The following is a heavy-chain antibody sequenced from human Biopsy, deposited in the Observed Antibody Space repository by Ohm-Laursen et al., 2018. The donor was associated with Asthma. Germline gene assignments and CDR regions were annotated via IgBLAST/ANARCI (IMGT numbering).Heavy chain of an antibody. V-gene: IGHV3-30*18. J-gene: IGHJ3*02. CDR3: AKESGSNYAFDI. D-gene: IGHD1-1*01. Sequence: RSLRLSCAASGFTFSSFAMSWVRQAPGKGLEWVAVISYDGSNKYYADSVKGRFTISRDNSKNTLYLQMNSLRAEDTAVYYCAKESGSNYAFDIWGQGTMVTVSS. CDR2: ISYDGSNK. CDR1: GFTFSSFA.